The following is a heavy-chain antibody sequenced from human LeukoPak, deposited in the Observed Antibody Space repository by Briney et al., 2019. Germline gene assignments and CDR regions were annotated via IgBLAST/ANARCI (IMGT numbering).Heavy chain of an antibody. V-gene: IGHV3-30*18. Sequence: GGSLRLSCAASGFTFSSYGMHWVRQAPGKGLEWVAVISYDGSNKYCADSVKGRFTISRDNSKNTLYLQMNSLRAEDTAVYYCAKDGMITFGGVITVYYFDYWGQGTLVTVSS. J-gene: IGHJ4*02. CDR1: GFTFSSYG. CDR2: ISYDGSNK. D-gene: IGHD3-16*02. CDR3: AKDGMITFGGVITVYYFDY.